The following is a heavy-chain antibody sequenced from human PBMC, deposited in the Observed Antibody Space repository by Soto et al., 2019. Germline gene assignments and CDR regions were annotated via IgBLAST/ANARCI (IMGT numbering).Heavy chain of an antibody. CDR1: GFIFRSYA. Sequence: ELQLVESGGGLVQPGGSLRVSCAASGFIFRSYAFNWIRLAPGKGLEWVSYISVGSGSIFYADSVKGRFTISRDDGKNSLYLQMNTLRGEDTAVYYCVRDDRWAFDIWGQGTMVTVSS. D-gene: IGHD3-22*01. CDR2: ISVGSGSI. CDR3: VRDDRWAFDI. V-gene: IGHV3-48*01. J-gene: IGHJ3*02.